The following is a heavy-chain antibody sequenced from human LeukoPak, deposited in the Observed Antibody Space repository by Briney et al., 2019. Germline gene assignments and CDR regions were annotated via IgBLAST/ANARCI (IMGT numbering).Heavy chain of an antibody. D-gene: IGHD6-19*01. CDR1: GGSISSTIYY. V-gene: IGHV4-39*07. Sequence: PSETLSLTCTVSGGSISSTIYYWRWLRQPPGKGLEWIGCIYYRGSTYYHPSLKSRVAISVDTSKDQFSLKLSSVTAADTAVYYCARDSRSGWGNWFDPWGQGTLVTVSS. J-gene: IGHJ5*02. CDR2: IYYRGST. CDR3: ARDSRSGWGNWFDP.